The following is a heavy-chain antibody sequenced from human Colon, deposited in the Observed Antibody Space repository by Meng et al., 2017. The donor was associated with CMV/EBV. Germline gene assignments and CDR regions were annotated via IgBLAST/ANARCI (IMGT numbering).Heavy chain of an antibody. V-gene: IGHV4-34*01. CDR1: GGSFSGYY. CDR3: ARGLYGSGRHQIDY. CDR2: INHSGST. D-gene: IGHD3-10*01. Sequence: QVELQEWGAGLLKPPEILSLTCAVYGGSFSGYYWSWIRQPPGKGLEWIGEINHSGSTNYNPSLKSRVTISVDTSKNQFSLKLSSVTAADTAVYYCARGLYGSGRHQIDYWGQGTLVTVSS. J-gene: IGHJ4*02.